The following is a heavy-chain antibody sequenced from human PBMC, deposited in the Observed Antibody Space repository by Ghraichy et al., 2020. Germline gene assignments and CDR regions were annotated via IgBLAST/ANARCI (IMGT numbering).Heavy chain of an antibody. Sequence: GGSLRLSCAASEFTFSSHAMSWVRQAPGKGLEWVSAISGSGGSTYYADSVKGRFTISRDNSKNTLYLQMNSLRAEDTAVYYCAKRYYSDSSGYLGSLDYWGQGTLVTVSS. V-gene: IGHV3-23*01. J-gene: IGHJ4*02. D-gene: IGHD3-22*01. CDR2: ISGSGGST. CDR3: AKRYYSDSSGYLGSLDY. CDR1: EFTFSSHA.